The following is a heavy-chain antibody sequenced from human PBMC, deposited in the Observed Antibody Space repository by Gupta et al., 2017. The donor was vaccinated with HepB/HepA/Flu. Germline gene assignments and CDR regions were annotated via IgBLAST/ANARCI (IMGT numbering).Heavy chain of an antibody. Sequence: EVQLVQSGAEVKKPGESLKLSCQGFGYRFTTNWIGWVRQMPGKGLEWMAIINPVDSDTRYSPSFRGQVTISVDKSTSTAYLQWSSLKASDTAVYYCARQGGGGVSLDYWGPGAMVTVSS. CDR3: ARQGGGGVSLDY. V-gene: IGHV5-51*01. CDR2: INPVDSDT. CDR1: GYRFTTNW. J-gene: IGHJ4*02. D-gene: IGHD2-8*01.